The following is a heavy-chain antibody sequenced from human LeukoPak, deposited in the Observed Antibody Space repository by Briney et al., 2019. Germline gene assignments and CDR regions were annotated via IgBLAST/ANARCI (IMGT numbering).Heavy chain of an antibody. D-gene: IGHD1-26*01. V-gene: IGHV4-59*01. CDR3: ARGGTLRTLFDY. CDR1: GGSISTYY. CDR2: IYASGST. Sequence: SETLSLTCTVSGGSISTYYWSWIRQPPGKGLEWIGNIYASGSTNYNPSLKSRVTLSVDASKNQFSLKLGSVSAADTAVYYCARGGTLRTLFDYWGQGTLVTVSS. J-gene: IGHJ4*02.